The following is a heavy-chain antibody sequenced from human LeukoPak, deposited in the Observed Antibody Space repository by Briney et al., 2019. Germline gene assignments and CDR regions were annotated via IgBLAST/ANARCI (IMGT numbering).Heavy chain of an antibody. CDR2: INHSGST. J-gene: IGHJ4*02. CDR1: GGSFSGYY. D-gene: IGHD5-12*01. Sequence: SETLSLTCAVYGGSFSGYYWSWIRQPPGKGLEWIGEINHSGSTNYNPSLKSRVTISVDTSKNQFSLKLSPVTAADTAVYFCATRTGDVVATIPSYFDYWGQGTLVTVSS. V-gene: IGHV4-34*01. CDR3: ATRTGDVVATIPSYFDY.